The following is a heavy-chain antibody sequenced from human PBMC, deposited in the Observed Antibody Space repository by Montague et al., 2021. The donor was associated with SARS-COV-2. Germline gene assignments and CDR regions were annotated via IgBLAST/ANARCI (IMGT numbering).Heavy chain of an antibody. CDR1: GDSITSIIHY. V-gene: IGHV4-39*01. Sequence: SETLSLTCTVSGDSITSIIHYWGWIRQPPGKGLEWIASIFYTGTIYYNPSLKSRVTMSLDTSKSQFSLNLTSVTAAYTAVYFCARHPTTVTTFHWGQGSLVTAS. J-gene: IGHJ4*02. CDR3: ARHPTTVTTFH. CDR2: IFYTGTI. D-gene: IGHD4-17*01.